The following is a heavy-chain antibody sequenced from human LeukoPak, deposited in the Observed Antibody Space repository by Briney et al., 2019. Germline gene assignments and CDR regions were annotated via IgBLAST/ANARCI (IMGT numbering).Heavy chain of an antibody. D-gene: IGHD6-6*01. V-gene: IGHV1-8*03. CDR3: ARGARSMWVYYYYYMGV. Sequence: GASVKVSCKASGYTFTSYDINWVRQATGQGLEWMGWMNPNSGNTGYAQKFQGRVTITRNTSISTAYMELSSLRSEDTAVYYCARGARSMWVYYYYYMGVWGKGTTVTVSS. J-gene: IGHJ6*03. CDR2: MNPNSGNT. CDR1: GYTFTSYD.